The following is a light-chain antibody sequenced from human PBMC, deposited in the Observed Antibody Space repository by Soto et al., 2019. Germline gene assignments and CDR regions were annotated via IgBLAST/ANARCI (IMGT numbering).Light chain of an antibody. CDR1: SSDVGGYNY. CDR3: SSYTSRSALGV. V-gene: IGLV2-14*01. Sequence: QSALTQPASVSGSPGQSITICCTGTSSDVGGYNYVSWYQQHPGKAPKLMIYEVTYRPSGISNRFSGSKSGNTASLTISGLQAEDEADYYCSSYTSRSALGVFGGGTKVTVL. J-gene: IGLJ2*01. CDR2: EVT.